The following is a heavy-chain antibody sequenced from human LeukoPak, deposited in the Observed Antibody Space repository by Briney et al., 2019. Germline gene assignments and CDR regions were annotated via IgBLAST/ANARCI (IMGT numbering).Heavy chain of an antibody. D-gene: IGHD6-13*01. CDR1: GGSVSSGSYY. Sequence: ASETLSLTCTVSGGSVSSGSYYWSWIRQPPGKGLEWIGYIYYSGSTNYNPSLKSRVTISVDTSKNQFSLKLSSVTAADTAVYYCARRGRAAAEVFGAFDIWGQGTMVTVSS. CDR3: ARRGRAAAEVFGAFDI. V-gene: IGHV4-61*01. J-gene: IGHJ3*02. CDR2: IYYSGST.